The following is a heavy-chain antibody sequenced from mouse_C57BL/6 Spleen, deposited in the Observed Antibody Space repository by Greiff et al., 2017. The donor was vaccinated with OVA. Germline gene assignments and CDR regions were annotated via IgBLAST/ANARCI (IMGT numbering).Heavy chain of an antibody. D-gene: IGHD3-1*01. Sequence: VQLQQSGPVLVKPGASVKMSCKASGYTFTDSYMNWVKQSHGKSLEWIGVINPYNGGTSYNQKFKGKATLTVDKSSSTAYMELNSLTSEDSAGDYCARFGDSKTRGGYYAWYYGGQGTSVTVSS. CDR3: ARFGDSKTRGGYYAWYY. V-gene: IGHV1-19*01. CDR2: INPYNGGT. J-gene: IGHJ4*01. CDR1: GYTFTDSY.